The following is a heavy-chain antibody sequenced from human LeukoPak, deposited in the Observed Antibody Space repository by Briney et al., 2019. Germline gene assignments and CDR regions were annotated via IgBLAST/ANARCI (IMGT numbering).Heavy chain of an antibody. CDR3: AKDGYQTSGTYFDS. V-gene: IGHV3-30*18. CDR2: ISKDGSNK. Sequence: GGSLRLSCAASGFTFSTYAMHWVRQAPGKGLEWVAVISKDGSNKCYAESVKGRFTISRDNSKNTLSLQMNSLRAEDTALYYCAKDGYQTSGTYFDSWGQGSLVTVSS. CDR1: GFTFSTYA. J-gene: IGHJ4*02. D-gene: IGHD3-10*01.